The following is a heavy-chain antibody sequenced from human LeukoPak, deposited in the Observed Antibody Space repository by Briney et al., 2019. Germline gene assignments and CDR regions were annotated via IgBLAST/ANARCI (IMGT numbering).Heavy chain of an antibody. CDR1: GFTFSSYA. Sequence: QSGGSLRLSCAASGFTFSSYAMHWVRQAPGKGLEYVSAISSNGGSTYYANSVKGRFTISRDNSKNTLYLQMGSLRAEDMAVYYCARETIAAAGKGFDPWGQGTLVTVSS. D-gene: IGHD6-13*01. CDR2: ISSNGGST. J-gene: IGHJ5*02. V-gene: IGHV3-64*01. CDR3: ARETIAAAGKGFDP.